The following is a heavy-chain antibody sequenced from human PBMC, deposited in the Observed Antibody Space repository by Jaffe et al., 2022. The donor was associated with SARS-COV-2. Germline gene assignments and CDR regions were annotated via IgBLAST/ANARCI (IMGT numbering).Heavy chain of an antibody. Sequence: QLQLQESGPGLVKPSETLSLTCTVSGGSISSSSYYWGWIRQPPGKGLEWIGSIYYSGSTYYNPSLKSRVTISVDTSKNQFSLKLSSVTAADTAVYYCARKSPWGSYVDYWGQGTLVTVSS. CDR1: GGSISSSSYY. CDR2: IYYSGST. CDR3: ARKSPWGSYVDY. D-gene: IGHD3-16*01. V-gene: IGHV4-39*01. J-gene: IGHJ4*02.